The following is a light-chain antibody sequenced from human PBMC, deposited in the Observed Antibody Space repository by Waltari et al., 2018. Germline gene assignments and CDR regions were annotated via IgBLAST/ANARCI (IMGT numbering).Light chain of an antibody. CDR3: QSYDSSLSGSWV. V-gene: IGLV1-40*01. CDR1: SSNLGPGYD. J-gene: IGLJ3*02. CDR2: GNS. Sequence: QSVLTQPPSVSGAPGQKVTIPCTGSSSNLGPGYDVHWYQQLPGTAPKLLIYGNSNRPSGVPDRFSGSKSGTSASLAITGLQAEDEADYYCQSYDSSLSGSWVFGGGTKLTVL.